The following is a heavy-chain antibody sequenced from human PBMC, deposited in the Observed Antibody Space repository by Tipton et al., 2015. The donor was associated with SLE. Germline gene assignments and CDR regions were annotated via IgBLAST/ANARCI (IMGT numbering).Heavy chain of an antibody. CDR1: GGSISSYY. Sequence: TLSLTCTVSGGSISSYYWGWIRQPPGKGLEWIGSIYYSGSTYYNPSLKSRVTISVDTSKNQFSLKLSSVTAADTAVYYCARQDKRYYGSGSYPSDAFDIWGQGTMVTVSS. D-gene: IGHD3-10*01. J-gene: IGHJ3*02. CDR3: ARQDKRYYGSGSYPSDAFDI. V-gene: IGHV4-39*01. CDR2: IYYSGST.